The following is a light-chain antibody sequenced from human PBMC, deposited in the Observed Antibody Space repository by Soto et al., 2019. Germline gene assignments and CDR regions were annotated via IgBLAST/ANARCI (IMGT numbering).Light chain of an antibody. CDR3: QQYNNWPWT. CDR2: GAS. V-gene: IGKV3-15*01. CDR1: QSISDT. Sequence: EIVMTQSPATLSVSPGRRATLSCRASQSISDTLDWYQQKPGQAPRLLIYGASTRAPGFPARFSGSGSGTDFTLTISSLQSEDFAVYYCQQYNNWPWTFGQGTKVEIK. J-gene: IGKJ1*01.